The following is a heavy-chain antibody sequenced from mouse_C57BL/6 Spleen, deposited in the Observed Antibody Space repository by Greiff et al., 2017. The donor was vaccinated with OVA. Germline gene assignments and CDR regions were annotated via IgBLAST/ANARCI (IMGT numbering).Heavy chain of an antibody. D-gene: IGHD2-4*01. J-gene: IGHJ4*01. CDR1: GFTFSSYA. CDR3: TRERYYDYDVAYYYAMDY. CDR2: ISSGGDYI. Sequence: EVKLEESGEGLVKPGGSLKLSCAASGFTFSSYAMSWVRQTPEKRLEWVAYISSGGDYIYYADTVKGRFTISRDNARNTLYLQMSSLKSEDTAMYYCTRERYYDYDVAYYYAMDYWGQGTSVTVSS. V-gene: IGHV5-9-1*02.